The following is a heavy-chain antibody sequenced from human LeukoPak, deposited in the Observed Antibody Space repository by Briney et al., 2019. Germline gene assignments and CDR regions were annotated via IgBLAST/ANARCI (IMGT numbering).Heavy chain of an antibody. J-gene: IGHJ5*02. D-gene: IGHD3-16*01. CDR2: ISGSGGST. V-gene: IGHV3-23*01. CDR1: GFTFSSYG. Sequence: PGGSLRLSCAASGFTFSSYGMSWVRQAPGKGLEWVSAISGSGGSTYYADSVKGRFTISRDNSKNALYLQMNSLRAEDTAVYYCAKYVRRGDYGRNWFDPWGQGTLVTVSS. CDR3: AKYVRRGDYGRNWFDP.